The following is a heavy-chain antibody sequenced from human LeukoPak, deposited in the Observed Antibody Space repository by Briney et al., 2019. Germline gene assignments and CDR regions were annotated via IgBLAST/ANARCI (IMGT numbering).Heavy chain of an antibody. J-gene: IGHJ5*01. Sequence: GGSLRLSCAASGFTFSSYGMSWVRQAPGKGLEWVSAISANGHSTYYADSVRGRFTISRDNSENTLSLQMNSLRAEDTAVYYCAKSLEMSTIGWFESWGQGTLVTVSS. D-gene: IGHD5-24*01. CDR1: GFTFSSYG. CDR2: ISANGHST. V-gene: IGHV3-23*01. CDR3: AKSLEMSTIGWFES.